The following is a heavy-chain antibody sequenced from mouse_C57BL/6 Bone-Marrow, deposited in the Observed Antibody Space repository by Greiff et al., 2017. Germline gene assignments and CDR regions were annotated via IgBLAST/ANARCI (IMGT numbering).Heavy chain of an antibody. D-gene: IGHD4-1*01. V-gene: IGHV7-3*01. CDR3: ARLWGFYFDY. Sequence: EVKLVESGGGLVQPGGSLSLSCAASGFTFTDYYMSWVRQPPGKALEWLGFIRNKANGYTTEYSASVKGRFTISRDNSQSILYLQMNALRAEDSATSYCARLWGFYFDYWGQGTTLTVSS. CDR2: IRNKANGYTT. CDR1: GFTFTDYY. J-gene: IGHJ2*01.